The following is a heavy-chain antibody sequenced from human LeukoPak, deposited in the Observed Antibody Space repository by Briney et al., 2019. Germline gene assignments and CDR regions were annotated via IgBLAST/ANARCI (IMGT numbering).Heavy chain of an antibody. J-gene: IGHJ4*02. CDR1: GHNFISYG. D-gene: IGHD6-19*01. CDR3: VRDSYSSAWYGDY. CDR2: ISAYNGNT. V-gene: IGHV1-18*01. Sequence: AASVKVSCKASGHNFISYGISWLRQAPGQGLEWMGWISAYNGNTNYAHKFQGRVTMTTDTSTSTAYMELRSLRSDDTAIYYCVRDSYSSAWYGDYWGQGTLLAVSS.